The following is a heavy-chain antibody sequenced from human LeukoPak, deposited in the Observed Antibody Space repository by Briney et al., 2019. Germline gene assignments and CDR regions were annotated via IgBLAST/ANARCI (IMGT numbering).Heavy chain of an antibody. CDR1: GFTFDDYA. V-gene: IGHV3-9*01. J-gene: IGHJ4*02. CDR2: ISWNSGSI. D-gene: IGHD5-12*01. Sequence: PGGSLRLSCAASGFTFDDYAMHWVRHAPGKGLEWVSGISWNSGSIVYADSVKGRFTITRDHAKNLVYLQMNSLRAKDTAVYYCATFGLVAALDLWDQGTLVTVSS. CDR3: ATFGLVAALDL.